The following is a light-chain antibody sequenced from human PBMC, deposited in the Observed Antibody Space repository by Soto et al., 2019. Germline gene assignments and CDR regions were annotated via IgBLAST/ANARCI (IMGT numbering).Light chain of an antibody. J-gene: IGLJ3*02. V-gene: IGLV2-14*01. Sequence: QSALTQPASVSGSPGQSITISCTGTSSDVGAYNYVSWYQQHPGTVPKLIIYEVNNRPSGVSNRFSGSKSANTASLTISGLQADDEADYYCSSFTSTSTQVFGGGTKLTVL. CDR1: SSDVGAYNY. CDR2: EVN. CDR3: SSFTSTSTQV.